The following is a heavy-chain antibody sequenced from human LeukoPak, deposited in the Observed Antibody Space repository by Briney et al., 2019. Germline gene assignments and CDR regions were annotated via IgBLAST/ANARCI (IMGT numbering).Heavy chain of an antibody. D-gene: IGHD3-10*01. CDR3: ARGSFGTHWYFDL. Sequence: PGGSLRLSCAASGFTFSSYGMIWVRQAPGKGLEWVSYIADDSTATYYPDSVKGRFTISRDNSKNTLSLLMNSLRAEDTAVYYCARGSFGTHWYFDLWGRGTLVTVSS. CDR2: IADDSTAT. J-gene: IGHJ2*01. V-gene: IGHV3-23*01. CDR1: GFTFSSYG.